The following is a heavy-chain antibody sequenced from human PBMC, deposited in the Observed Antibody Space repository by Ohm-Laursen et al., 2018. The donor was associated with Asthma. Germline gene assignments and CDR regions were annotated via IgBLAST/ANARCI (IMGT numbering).Heavy chain of an antibody. Sequence: SVKVSCKASGGTFSSYAISWVRQAPGQGLEWMGGIIPIFGTANYAQKFQGRVTITADESTSTAYMELSSLSSEDTAVYYCARLGYGGNSGFDYWGQGTLVTVSS. V-gene: IGHV1-69*13. CDR2: IIPIFGTA. D-gene: IGHD4-23*01. J-gene: IGHJ4*02. CDR1: GGTFSSYA. CDR3: ARLGYGGNSGFDY.